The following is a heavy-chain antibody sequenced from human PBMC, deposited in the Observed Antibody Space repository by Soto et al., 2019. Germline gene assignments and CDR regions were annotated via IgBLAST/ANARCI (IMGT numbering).Heavy chain of an antibody. Sequence: GGSLRLSCAASGFTFSSYSMNWVRQAPGKGLEWVSYISSSSSTIYYADSVKGRFTISRDNAKNSLYLQMNSLRAEDTAVYYCARFRLSGGGSWFDTWGQGTVVTVSS. CDR2: ISSSSSTI. J-gene: IGHJ5*02. CDR3: ARFRLSGGGSWFDT. V-gene: IGHV3-48*01. CDR1: GFTFSSYS. D-gene: IGHD2-15*01.